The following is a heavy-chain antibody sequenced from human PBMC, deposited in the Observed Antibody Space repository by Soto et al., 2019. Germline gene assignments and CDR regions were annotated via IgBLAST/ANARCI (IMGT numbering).Heavy chain of an antibody. J-gene: IGHJ6*02. V-gene: IGHV3-23*01. CDR3: AKGPTIFGVVIIPDYYYGMYV. Sequence: GGSLRLSCAASGFTFSSYAMSWVRQAPGKGLEWVSAISGSGGSTYYTDSVKGRFTISRDNSKNTLYLQMNSLRAEDTALYYCAKGPTIFGVVIIPDYYYGMYVWGQGTTVTV. D-gene: IGHD3-3*01. CDR1: GFTFSSYA. CDR2: ISGSGGST.